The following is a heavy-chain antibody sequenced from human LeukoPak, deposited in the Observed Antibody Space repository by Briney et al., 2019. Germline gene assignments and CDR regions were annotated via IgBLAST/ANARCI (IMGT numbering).Heavy chain of an antibody. CDR3: ARVGPWVNPDYYYMDV. CDR1: GFTFSSYG. CDR2: ISGSGGST. Sequence: GGTLRLSCAASGFTFSSYGMSWVRQAPGKGLEWVSAISGSGGSTYYADSVKGRFTISRDNAKNSLYLQMNSLRAEDTAVYYCARVGPWVNPDYYYMDVWGKGTTVTVSS. D-gene: IGHD1-14*01. J-gene: IGHJ6*03. V-gene: IGHV3-23*01.